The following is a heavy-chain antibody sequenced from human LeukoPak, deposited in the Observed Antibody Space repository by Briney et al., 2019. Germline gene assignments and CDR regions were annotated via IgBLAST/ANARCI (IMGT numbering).Heavy chain of an antibody. V-gene: IGHV3-30*02. CDR2: IRYDGSYE. Sequence: GGSLRLSCAASGFTFSRYGIHWVRQAPGKGLEWVAFIRYDGSYEYYADSVKGRFTISRDNSKNTLYLQMNSLRAEDTAVYYCAKDVEWLAVRYYFDSWGQGTLVTVSS. CDR3: AKDVEWLAVRYYFDS. CDR1: GFTFSRYG. D-gene: IGHD5-12*01. J-gene: IGHJ4*02.